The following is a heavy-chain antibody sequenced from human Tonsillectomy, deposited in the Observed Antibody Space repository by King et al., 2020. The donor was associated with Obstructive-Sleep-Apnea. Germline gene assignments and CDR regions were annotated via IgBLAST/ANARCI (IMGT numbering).Heavy chain of an antibody. CDR1: GFTFSSYA. CDR3: ARDRWFGELFLDAFDI. J-gene: IGHJ3*02. V-gene: IGHV3-30*04. CDR2: ISYDGSNK. Sequence: VQLVESGGGVVQSGRSLSLSCAASGFTFSSYAMHWVRQAPGTGLEWVAGISYDGSNKYSADSVKGPFTISRDNSKNTLYLQMNSLRAEVTAVYYCARDRWFGELFLDAFDIWGQGTMVTVSS. D-gene: IGHD3-10*01.